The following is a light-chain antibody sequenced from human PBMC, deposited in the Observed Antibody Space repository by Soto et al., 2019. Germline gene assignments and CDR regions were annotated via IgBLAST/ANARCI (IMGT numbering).Light chain of an antibody. Sequence: QSALTQPASVSGSPGQSTTISCTGTSSDIGGYNYVSWYQQLPGEAPKLIIYAVSDRPSGVSTRFSGSKSGNTASLTISGLQAEDEGDYYCSSFTSRHTYVFGTGTKLTAL. J-gene: IGLJ1*01. CDR2: AVS. CDR1: SSDIGGYNY. V-gene: IGLV2-14*01. CDR3: SSFTSRHTYV.